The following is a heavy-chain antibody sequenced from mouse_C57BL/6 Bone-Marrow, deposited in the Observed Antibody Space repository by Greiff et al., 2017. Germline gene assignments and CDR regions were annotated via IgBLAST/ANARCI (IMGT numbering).Heavy chain of an antibody. CDR1: GYTFTSYW. D-gene: IGHD1-1*01. CDR3: AREKELLRGDY. J-gene: IGHJ2*01. CDR2: IYPGSGST. Sequence: QVQLQQPGAELVKPGASVKMSCKASGYTFTSYWITWVKQRPGQGLEWIGDIYPGSGSTNYNEKFKSKATLTVDTSSSTAYMQLSSLTSEDAADYYYAREKELLRGDYWGQGTTLTVSS. V-gene: IGHV1-55*01.